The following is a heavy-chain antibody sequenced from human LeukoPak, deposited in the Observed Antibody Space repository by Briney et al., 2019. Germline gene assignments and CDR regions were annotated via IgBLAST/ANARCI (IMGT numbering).Heavy chain of an antibody. CDR1: GYLFTNFY. J-gene: IGHJ6*02. Sequence: ASVKVSCKASGYLFTNFYIHWVRQAPGQGLGWIGLITPSGGSTSYAQKFQDRVTMTRDTSTSTVYMELSSLRSEDTAVYYCARTPEDYYYYGMDVWGQGTTVTVSS. V-gene: IGHV1-46*01. CDR3: ARTPEDYYYYGMDV. CDR2: ITPSGGST.